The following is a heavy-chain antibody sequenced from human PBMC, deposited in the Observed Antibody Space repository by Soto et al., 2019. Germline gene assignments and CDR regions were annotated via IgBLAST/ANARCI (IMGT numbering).Heavy chain of an antibody. Sequence: GGSLRLSCAASGFTFSSYWMHWVRQAPGKGLVWVSLVPSDGSNTNYADSVKGRFTISRDNSKNTLYLQMNSLRAEDTAVYYCVKGGYHYFDYWGQGTLVTVSS. D-gene: IGHD5-12*01. CDR3: VKGGYHYFDY. V-gene: IGHV3-NL1*01. J-gene: IGHJ4*02. CDR2: VPSDGSNT. CDR1: GFTFSSYW.